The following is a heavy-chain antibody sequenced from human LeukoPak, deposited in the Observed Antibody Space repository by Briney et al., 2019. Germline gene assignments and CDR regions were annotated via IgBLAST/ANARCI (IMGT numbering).Heavy chain of an antibody. V-gene: IGHV3-7*01. J-gene: IGHJ4*02. CDR2: LNRDGSEA. Sequence: GSLRLSCTASGFTFGTYWMSWIRQTPEKGLEWVANLNRDGSEAYYLDSVKGRFTISRDNAKNSVYLQMNSLRADDTAVYYCARDFGPNSIDYWGQGTLVTVSS. CDR1: GFTFGTYW. D-gene: IGHD4/OR15-4a*01. CDR3: ARDFGPNSIDY.